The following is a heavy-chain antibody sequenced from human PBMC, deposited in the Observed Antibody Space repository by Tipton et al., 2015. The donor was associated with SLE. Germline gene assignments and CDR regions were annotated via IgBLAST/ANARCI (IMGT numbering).Heavy chain of an antibody. CDR2: IYPGDSDT. Sequence: QSGAEVKKPGESLQISCKASGYIFTSYWIGWVRQMPGKGLEWMGMIYPGDSDTRYSPSFQGQATISADMSINTAYLQWSSLKASDTAVYYCAKVDGIRWFDYWGQGTLITVSS. CDR1: GYIFTSYW. V-gene: IGHV5-51*03. D-gene: IGHD4-23*01. J-gene: IGHJ4*02. CDR3: AKVDGIRWFDY.